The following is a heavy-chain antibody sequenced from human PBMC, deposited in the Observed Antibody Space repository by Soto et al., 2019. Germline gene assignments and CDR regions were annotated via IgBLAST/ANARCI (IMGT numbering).Heavy chain of an antibody. Sequence: PGGSLRLSCAGSGFTLSSYRMNWVRQAPGKGLEWVSSISSGSSHMYYADSVKGRFTVSRHNAKNSLFLQMNSLRAEDTPVYFCGGGGGGESRSPLWFGPWGQGTLVTVSS. D-gene: IGHD3-10*01. J-gene: IGHJ5*02. CDR2: ISSGSSHM. CDR3: GGGGGGESRSPLWFGP. V-gene: IGHV3-21*01. CDR1: GFTLSSYR.